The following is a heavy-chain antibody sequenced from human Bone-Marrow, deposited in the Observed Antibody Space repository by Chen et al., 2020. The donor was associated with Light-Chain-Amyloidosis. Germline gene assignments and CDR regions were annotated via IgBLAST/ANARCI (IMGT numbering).Heavy chain of an antibody. D-gene: IGHD3-10*01. CDR2: IFYNGKT. CDR1: GYSVSTTYY. V-gene: IGHV4-30-4*08. CDR3: ARDLGYHDSGIDY. Sequence: QVQLQESGPGLVKPSETVSLTCAVSGYSVSTTYYWSWIRQPPGKGLEWIGCIFYNGKTYYNPSLESRITISVDTSKNQFSLDLSSVTAADTAVYFCARDLGYHDSGIDYWGQGSLVTVSS. J-gene: IGHJ4*02.